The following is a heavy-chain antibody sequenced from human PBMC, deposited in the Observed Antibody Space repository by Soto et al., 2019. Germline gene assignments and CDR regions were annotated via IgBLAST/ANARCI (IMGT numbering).Heavy chain of an antibody. V-gene: IGHV4-30-2*06. Sequence: SETLSLTCAVSGGSISRGGSSWSWIRQSPGKGLEWIGFIYHSESTYYNPSLSSRVTSSMDRSKNQFSLKLNSVTDADTAVYYCTRDLDKGHRGYGQSNDWGQGKTVTVS. CDR1: GGSISRGGSS. CDR3: TRDLDKGHRGYGQSND. CDR2: IYHSEST. D-gene: IGHD5-12*01. J-gene: IGHJ6*02.